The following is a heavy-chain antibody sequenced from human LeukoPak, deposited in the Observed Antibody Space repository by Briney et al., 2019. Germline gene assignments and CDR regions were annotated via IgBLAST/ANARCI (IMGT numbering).Heavy chain of an antibody. CDR2: ISWNSGSI. V-gene: IGHV3-9*01. Sequence: GGSLRLSCAASGFTFSSYAMSWVRQPPGKGLEWLSGISWNSGSIGYADSVKGRFTISRDNAKNSLYLQMNSLRAEDTALYYCAIATSAGIVATIWSPFNYWGQGTLVTVSS. CDR3: AIATSAGIVATIWSPFNY. CDR1: GFTFSSYA. J-gene: IGHJ4*02. D-gene: IGHD5-12*01.